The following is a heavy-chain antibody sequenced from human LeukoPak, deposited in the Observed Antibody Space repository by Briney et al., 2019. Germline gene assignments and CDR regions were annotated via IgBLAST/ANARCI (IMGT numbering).Heavy chain of an antibody. Sequence: PGGSLRLSCAASGFTFSSYSMNWVRQAPGKGLEWVAFIRYDGSNKYYADSVKGRFTISRDNSKNTLYLQMNSLRAEDTAVYYCAKKPMTTVTTKKGGFDYWGQGTLVTVSS. CDR3: AKKPMTTVTTKKGGFDY. CDR1: GFTFSSYS. D-gene: IGHD4-17*01. V-gene: IGHV3-30*02. CDR2: IRYDGSNK. J-gene: IGHJ4*02.